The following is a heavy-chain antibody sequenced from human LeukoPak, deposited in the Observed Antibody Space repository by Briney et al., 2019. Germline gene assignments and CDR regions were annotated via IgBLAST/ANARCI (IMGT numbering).Heavy chain of an antibody. CDR2: ISFDGSSK. D-gene: IGHD6-25*01. V-gene: IGHV3-30*18. Sequence: PGRSLRLSCTASGFTFSAYAMHRVRQAPGKGLEWVTVISFDGSSKFYADSVKGRFTISRDDSKNTLYLQMNSLRAEDTAVYYCAKDFYGYPPVGFDYWGQGTLVTVSS. J-gene: IGHJ4*02. CDR1: GFTFSAYA. CDR3: AKDFYGYPPVGFDY.